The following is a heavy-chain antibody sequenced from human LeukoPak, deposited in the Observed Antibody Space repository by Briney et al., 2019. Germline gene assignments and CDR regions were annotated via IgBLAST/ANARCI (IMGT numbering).Heavy chain of an antibody. Sequence: GGSLKLSCVASGFTFSGSAMHWVRQAPGKGLEWVAVISYDGSNKYYADSVKGRFTISRDNSKNTLYLQMNSLRAEDTAVYYCARRGGRGLYCSSTSCPIDYWGQGTLVTVSS. CDR2: ISYDGSNK. CDR3: ARRGGRGLYCSSTSCPIDY. D-gene: IGHD2-2*01. J-gene: IGHJ4*02. V-gene: IGHV3-30*04. CDR1: GFTFSGSA.